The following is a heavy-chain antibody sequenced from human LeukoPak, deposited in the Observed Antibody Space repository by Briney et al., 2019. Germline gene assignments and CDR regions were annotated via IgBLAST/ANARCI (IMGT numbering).Heavy chain of an antibody. CDR2: INPSGGST. V-gene: IGHV1-46*01. Sequence: ASVKVSCKASGYTFTSYYMYWVRQAPGQGLEWMGIINPSGGSTSYAQKFQGRVTMTRDMSTSTVYMELSSLRSEDTAVYYCARAKYNSGWYGAFDIWGQGTMVTVSS. CDR3: ARAKYNSGWYGAFDI. J-gene: IGHJ3*02. D-gene: IGHD6-19*01. CDR1: GYTFTSYY.